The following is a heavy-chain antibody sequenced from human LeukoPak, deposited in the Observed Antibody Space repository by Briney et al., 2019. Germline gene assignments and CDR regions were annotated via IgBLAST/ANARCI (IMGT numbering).Heavy chain of an antibody. V-gene: IGHV4-34*01. Sequence: SETLSLTCAVYGGSFSGYYWSWIRQPPGKGLEWIGEINHSGSTNYNPSLKSRVTISVDTSKNQFSLKLSSVTAADTAVYYCARGCCTNGVCYGVYYYYGMDVWGQGTTVTVSS. CDR1: GGSFSGYY. J-gene: IGHJ6*02. CDR3: ARGCCTNGVCYGVYYYYGMDV. CDR2: INHSGST. D-gene: IGHD2-8*01.